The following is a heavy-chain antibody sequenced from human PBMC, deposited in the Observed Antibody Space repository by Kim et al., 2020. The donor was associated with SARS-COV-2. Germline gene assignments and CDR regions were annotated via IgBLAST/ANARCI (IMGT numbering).Heavy chain of an antibody. V-gene: IGHV3-74*01. D-gene: IGHD4-17*01. CDR3: ASLDYGGNWYLDY. J-gene: IGHJ4*02. CDR1: GFSFSRNW. Sequence: GGSLRLSCAVSGFSFSRNWMQWVRQAPGKGLVWVSRINSDGSTTNYADSVKGRFTISRDNAKNTLYLQMNSLRAEDTAVYYCASLDYGGNWYLDYWGQGTLVTVSS. CDR2: INSDGSTT.